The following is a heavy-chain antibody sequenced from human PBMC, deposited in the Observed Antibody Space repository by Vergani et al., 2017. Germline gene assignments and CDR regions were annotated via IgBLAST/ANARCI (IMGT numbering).Heavy chain of an antibody. CDR1: GSTFSGYS. V-gene: IGHV3-48*01. D-gene: IGHD2-21*01. J-gene: IGHJ4*02. Sequence: DVQLVESGGGLVQPGGSLRLSCAASGSTFSGYSMNWVRQAPGKGLEWVSYISSSSSTIYYADSVKGRFTISRDNAKNSLSLQMNSLRAEDTAVYYCADLYGDDGFSPFWGQGTLVTVSS. CDR3: ADLYGDDGFSPF. CDR2: ISSSSSTI.